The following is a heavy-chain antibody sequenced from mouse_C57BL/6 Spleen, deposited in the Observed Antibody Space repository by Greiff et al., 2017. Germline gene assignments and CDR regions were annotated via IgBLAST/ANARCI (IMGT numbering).Heavy chain of an antibody. Sequence: EVQLMESGGGLVKPGGSLKLSCAASGFTFSSYAMSWVRQTPEKRLEWVATISDGGSDTYYTDNVKGRFTISRDNAKNNLYLQMSHLKSEDTAMYYCVRGGYDYDGLTDMDYWGQGTSVTVSS. J-gene: IGHJ4*01. D-gene: IGHD2-4*01. CDR3: VRGGYDYDGLTDMDY. CDR1: GFTFSSYA. CDR2: ISDGGSDT. V-gene: IGHV5-4*01.